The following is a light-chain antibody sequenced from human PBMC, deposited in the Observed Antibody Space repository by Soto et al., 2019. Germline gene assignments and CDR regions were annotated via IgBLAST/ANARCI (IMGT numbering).Light chain of an antibody. Sequence: EIVLTQSPGTLSLSPGERATLSCRASQSVANNYLAWYQQKPGQAPRFLMYDASSRATGIPDRFSGSGSGTDFTLTISRLEPEDFAFYYCEQYASTPLTFGGGTKVEIK. J-gene: IGKJ4*01. V-gene: IGKV3-20*01. CDR2: DAS. CDR1: QSVANNY. CDR3: EQYASTPLT.